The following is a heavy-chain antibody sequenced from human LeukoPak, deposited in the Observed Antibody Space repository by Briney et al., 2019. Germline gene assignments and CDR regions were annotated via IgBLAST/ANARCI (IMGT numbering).Heavy chain of an antibody. V-gene: IGHV3-48*04. CDR2: ISSSSSTI. D-gene: IGHD5-24*01. J-gene: IGHJ3*02. CDR3: ARERADGRAFDI. CDR1: GFTFNTYA. Sequence: QSGGSLRLSCAVSGFTFNTYAIYWVRQAPGKGLEWVSYISSSSSTIYYADSVKGRFTISRDNAKNSLYLQMNSLRAEDTAVYYCARERADGRAFDIWGQGTMVTVSS.